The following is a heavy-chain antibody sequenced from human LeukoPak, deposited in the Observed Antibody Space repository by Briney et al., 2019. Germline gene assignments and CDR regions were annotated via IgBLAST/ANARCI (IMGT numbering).Heavy chain of an antibody. Sequence: PGGSLRLSCAASGFTFSSYGMSWVRQAPGKGLEWVSAISGSGGSTYYADSVKGRFTISRDNSKNTLYLQMNSLRAEDTAVYYCAKAPVTTCRGAYCYPFDYWGQRTLVTVSS. V-gene: IGHV3-23*01. CDR1: GFTFSSYG. CDR2: ISGSGGST. J-gene: IGHJ4*02. CDR3: AKAPVTTCRGAYCYPFDY. D-gene: IGHD2-21*01.